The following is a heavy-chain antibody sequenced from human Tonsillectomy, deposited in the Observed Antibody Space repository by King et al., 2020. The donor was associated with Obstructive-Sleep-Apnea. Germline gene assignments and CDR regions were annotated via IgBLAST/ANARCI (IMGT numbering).Heavy chain of an antibody. D-gene: IGHD3-22*01. J-gene: IGHJ4*02. V-gene: IGHV1-18*04. CDR1: GDTFTSYG. CDR3: ARGHDSSGYYYFDY. Sequence: QLVQSGAEVKKPGASVKVSCKASGDTFTSYGISWGRQAPGQGREWMGWRSAENGETNYAQKGQGRVTMTTATSTSTASMELRSRRSDDTAIYYCARGHDSSGYYYFDYWGQGALVTVSS. CDR2: RSAENGET.